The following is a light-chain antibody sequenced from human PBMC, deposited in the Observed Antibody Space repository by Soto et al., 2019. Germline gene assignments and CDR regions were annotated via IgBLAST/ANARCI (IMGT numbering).Light chain of an antibody. Sequence: QSVLTQPASVSGSPGQSITISCTGTSSDVGSYNLVSWYQQHPGKAHKLMIYEVSKRPSGVSNRFSGSKSGNTASLTISGLQAEDEADYYCCSYAGSSLVVFGGGTKLTV. CDR1: SSDVGSYNL. J-gene: IGLJ2*01. CDR2: EVS. V-gene: IGLV2-23*02. CDR3: CSYAGSSLVV.